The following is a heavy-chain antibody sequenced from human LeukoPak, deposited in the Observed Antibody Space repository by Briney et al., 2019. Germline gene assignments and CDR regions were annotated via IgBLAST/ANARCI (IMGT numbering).Heavy chain of an antibody. J-gene: IGHJ6*02. Sequence: SETLSLTCTVSGGSISSYYWSWIRQPPGKGLEWIGYIYYSGSTNYNPSLKSRVTISVDTSKNQFSLKLSSVTAADTAVYYCARHGSSIAARPTYYYGMDVWGQGTTVTVSS. CDR2: IYYSGST. D-gene: IGHD6-6*01. CDR3: ARHGSSIAARPTYYYGMDV. CDR1: GGSISSYY. V-gene: IGHV4-59*08.